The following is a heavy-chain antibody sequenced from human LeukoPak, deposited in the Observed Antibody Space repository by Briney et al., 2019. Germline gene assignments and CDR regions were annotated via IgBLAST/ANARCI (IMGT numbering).Heavy chain of an antibody. Sequence: ASLRLSCAASGFTVSSNYMSWVRQAPGKGLEWVSVIYSGGSTNYADSVKGRFTISRDNSKSTLYLQMNSLRAEDTAVYYCARGPIYDRSGTGDYWGQGTLVTVSS. CDR3: ARGPIYDRSGTGDY. CDR2: IYSGGST. CDR1: GFTVSSNY. V-gene: IGHV3-53*01. D-gene: IGHD1-1*01. J-gene: IGHJ4*02.